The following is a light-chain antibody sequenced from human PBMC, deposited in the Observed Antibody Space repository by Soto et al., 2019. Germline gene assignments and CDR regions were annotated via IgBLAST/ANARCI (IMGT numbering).Light chain of an antibody. CDR2: AVR. J-gene: IGLJ1*01. Sequence: QSVLTQPHSVSGSPGQSVTISCTGTNSDVGRYNSVSWYQQLPGKAPQLIISAVRQRPSGVPDRFSGSKSGNTASLTISGLQAEDEADYYCSSYTDSSNYVFGTGTKVTVL. CDR1: NSDVGRYNS. CDR3: SSYTDSSNYV. V-gene: IGLV2-11*01.